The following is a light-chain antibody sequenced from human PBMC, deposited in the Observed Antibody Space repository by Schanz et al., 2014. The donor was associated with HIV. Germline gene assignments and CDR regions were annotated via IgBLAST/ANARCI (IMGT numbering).Light chain of an antibody. Sequence: DILMTQSPDSLAVSLGERVTINCKSSQTILYSSNNQNYLAWYQQKPGQPPKLLIYWASTRESGVPDRFSGSGSGTDFTLTISSLQAEDVAVYYCQQYYSTPQTFGQGTKVEIK. CDR2: WAS. J-gene: IGKJ1*01. V-gene: IGKV4-1*01. CDR3: QQYYSTPQT. CDR1: QTILYSSNNQNY.